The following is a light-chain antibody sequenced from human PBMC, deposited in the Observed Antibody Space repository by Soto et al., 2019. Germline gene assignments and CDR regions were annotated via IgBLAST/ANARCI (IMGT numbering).Light chain of an antibody. J-gene: IGKJ1*01. CDR3: QQSGRSPWT. Sequence: EIGWTQSPGTLSLSPGERATLSCRASQSVSSNLAWYQQKPGQSPRLLMYGASIRAAGVPDRFSGSGSGTEFTLTLSSLEPEDFAVYSCQQSGRSPWTFAQGTKVDIK. CDR1: QSVSSN. CDR2: GAS. V-gene: IGKV3-20*01.